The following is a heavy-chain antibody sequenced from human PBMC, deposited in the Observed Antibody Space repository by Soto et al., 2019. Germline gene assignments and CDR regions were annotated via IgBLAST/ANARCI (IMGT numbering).Heavy chain of an antibody. CDR3: ARDLGGTYRSDAFDI. V-gene: IGHV4-39*06. CDR2: IKYSGTT. Sequence: PSETLSLTCTVSGGSLSSSRFHWGWLRQPPGKGLEWIASIKYSGTTFYNPSLKSRVTLSVDTSKNQFALKLSSVTAADTAVYYCARDLGGTYRSDAFDIWGRGTMVT. D-gene: IGHD1-26*01. J-gene: IGHJ3*02. CDR1: GGSLSSSRFH.